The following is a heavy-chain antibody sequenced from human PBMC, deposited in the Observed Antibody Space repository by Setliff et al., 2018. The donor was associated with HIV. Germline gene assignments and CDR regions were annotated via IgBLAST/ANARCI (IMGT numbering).Heavy chain of an antibody. V-gene: IGHV3-30-3*01. Sequence: LRLSCAASGFTFGDYAFSWVRQAPGKGLEWGAVMSTGGGIKICADSVKGRFTISRDNSRNTLFLQMNNLRPEDTATYYCVRDPIEGSPDYFDYWGQGALVTVS. CDR1: GFTFGDYA. CDR2: MSTGGGIK. D-gene: IGHD1-26*01. CDR3: VRDPIEGSPDYFDY. J-gene: IGHJ4*02.